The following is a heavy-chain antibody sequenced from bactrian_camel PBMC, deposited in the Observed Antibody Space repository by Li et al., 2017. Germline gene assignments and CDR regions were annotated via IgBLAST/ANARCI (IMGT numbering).Heavy chain of an antibody. Sequence: HVQLVESGGGSVKAGGSLTLTCVASGYTYNRYCMGWFRLAPGKEREGVAITDTDGSTFYADSVAGRFTISQDNSKNTLSLQMNSLKPEDTARYYCGRGFSKGSGPNCQYNFSGGGTQVTVS. V-gene: IGHV3S6*01. CDR1: GYTYNRYC. CDR2: TDTDGST. J-gene: IGHJ4*01. D-gene: IGHD3*01.